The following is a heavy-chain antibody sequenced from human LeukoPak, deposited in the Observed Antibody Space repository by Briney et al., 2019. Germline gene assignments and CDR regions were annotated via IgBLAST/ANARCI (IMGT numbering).Heavy chain of an antibody. J-gene: IGHJ3*02. V-gene: IGHV4-34*01. D-gene: IGHD2-2*01. CDR3: ARLLGYCSSTSCSADAFDI. CDR1: GGSFSGYY. CDR2: INHSGST. Sequence: SETLSLTCAFYGGSFSGYYWSWIRQPPGKGLEWIGEINHSGSTNYNPSLKSRVTISVDTSKNQFSLKLSSVTAADTAVYYCARLLGYCSSTSCSADAFDIWGQGTMVTVTS.